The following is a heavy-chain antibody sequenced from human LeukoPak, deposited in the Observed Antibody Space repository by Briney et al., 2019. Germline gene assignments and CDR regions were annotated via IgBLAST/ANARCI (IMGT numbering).Heavy chain of an antibody. V-gene: IGHV5-51*01. J-gene: IGHJ3*02. CDR1: GYSFTSYW. D-gene: IGHD5-12*01. CDR2: IYPGDSDT. Sequence: RGESLKISCKGSGYSFTSYWIGWVRQMPGKGLEWMGIIYPGDSDTRYSPSFQGQVTISADKSISTAYLQWSSLKASDTAMYYCARVSRYSGYEGDAFDIWGQGTKVTVSS. CDR3: ARVSRYSGYEGDAFDI.